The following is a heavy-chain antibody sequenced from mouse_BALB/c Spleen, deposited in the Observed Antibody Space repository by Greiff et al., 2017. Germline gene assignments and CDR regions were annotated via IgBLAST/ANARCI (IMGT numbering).Heavy chain of an antibody. CDR1: GYTFTSYV. Sequence: EVKLQQSGPELVKPGASVKMSCKASGYTFTSYVMHWVKQKPGQGLEWIGYINPYNDGTKYNEKFKGKATLTSDKSSSTAYMELSSLTSEDSAVYYCARSRGTTVVEAMDYWGQGTSVTVSS. D-gene: IGHD1-1*01. V-gene: IGHV1-14*01. CDR3: ARSRGTTVVEAMDY. CDR2: INPYNDGT. J-gene: IGHJ4*01.